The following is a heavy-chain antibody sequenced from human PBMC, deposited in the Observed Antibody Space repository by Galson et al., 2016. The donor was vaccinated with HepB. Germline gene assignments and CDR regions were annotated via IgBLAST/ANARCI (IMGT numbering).Heavy chain of an antibody. J-gene: IGHJ6*02. CDR1: GYIFSSYG. CDR3: AKSAGYYGSGYYYAMDV. Sequence: SVKVSCKASGYIFSSYGFSWVRQAPGQGLEWMGGIIPFLGTSNYAQRFQGRVTITADKTTSTAHMELSGLRSGDTAVYYCAKSAGYYGSGYYYAMDVWGQGTTVTVSS. V-gene: IGHV1-69*06. D-gene: IGHD3-10*01. CDR2: IIPFLGTS.